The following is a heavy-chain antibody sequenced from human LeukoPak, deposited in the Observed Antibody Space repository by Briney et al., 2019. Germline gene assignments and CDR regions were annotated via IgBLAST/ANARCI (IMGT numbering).Heavy chain of an antibody. CDR2: ISSSGSTI. J-gene: IGHJ6*04. V-gene: IGHV3-48*03. Sequence: GGSLRLPCAASGFTFSSYEMNWVRQAPGKGLEWVSYISSSGSTIYYADSVKGRFTISRDNAKNSLYLQMNSLRAEDTDVYYCAELGITMIGGVWGKGTTVTISS. D-gene: IGHD3-10*02. CDR1: GFTFSSYE. CDR3: AELGITMIGGV.